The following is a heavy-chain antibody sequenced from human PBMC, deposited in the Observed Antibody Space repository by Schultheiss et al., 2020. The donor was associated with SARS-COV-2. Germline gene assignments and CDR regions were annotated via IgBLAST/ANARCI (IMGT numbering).Heavy chain of an antibody. D-gene: IGHD5-12*01. CDR1: GYTFTGYY. Sequence: ASVKVSCKASGYTFTGYYMHWVRQAPGQGLEWMGWINPNSGGTNYAQKFQGRVTMTRDTSISTAYMELSSLRSEDTAVYYCARYGVYRVATSGMDVWGQGTTVTVSS. V-gene: IGHV1-2*02. CDR3: ARYGVYRVATSGMDV. CDR2: INPNSGGT. J-gene: IGHJ6*02.